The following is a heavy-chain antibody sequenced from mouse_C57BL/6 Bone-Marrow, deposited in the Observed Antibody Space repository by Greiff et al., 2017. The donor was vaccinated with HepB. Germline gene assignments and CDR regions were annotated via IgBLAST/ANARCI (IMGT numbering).Heavy chain of an antibody. CDR1: GYTFTSYW. CDR2: IDPSDSET. V-gene: IGHV1-52*01. J-gene: IGHJ4*01. D-gene: IGHD4-1*01. Sequence: QLQQPGAELVRPGSSVKLSCKASGYTFTSYWMHWVKQRPIQGLEWIGNIDPSDSETHYNQKFKDKATLTVDKSSSTAYMQLSSLTSEDSAVYYCARDSNCYAMDYWGQGTSVTVSS. CDR3: ARDSNCYAMDY.